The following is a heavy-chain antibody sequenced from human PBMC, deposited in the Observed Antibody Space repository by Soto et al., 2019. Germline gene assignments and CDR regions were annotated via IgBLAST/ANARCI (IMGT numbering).Heavy chain of an antibody. D-gene: IGHD5-12*01. CDR1: GFTFSSYG. CDR2: IWYDGSNK. V-gene: IGHV3-33*01. CDR3: ARDGVEMATIWPYYFDY. J-gene: IGHJ4*02. Sequence: GGSLRLSCAASGFTFSSYGMHWVRQAPGKGLEWVAVIWYDGSNKYYADSVKGRFTISRDNSKNTLYLQMNSLRAEDTAVYYCARDGVEMATIWPYYFDYWGQGTLVTVSS.